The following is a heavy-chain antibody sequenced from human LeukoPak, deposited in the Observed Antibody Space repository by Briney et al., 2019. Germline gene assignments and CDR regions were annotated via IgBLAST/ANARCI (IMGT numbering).Heavy chain of an antibody. CDR2: ISGSGDST. Sequence: PGRSLRLSCAASGFTFSNYAMSWVRQAPGKGLEWVSGISGSGDSTYYADSVKGRFTISRDNSKNTLFLQMNSLTVEDTAFYYCAKESYYDGTGYFDCWGQGTLVTVSS. D-gene: IGHD3-22*01. V-gene: IGHV3-23*01. CDR1: GFTFSNYA. J-gene: IGHJ4*02. CDR3: AKESYYDGTGYFDC.